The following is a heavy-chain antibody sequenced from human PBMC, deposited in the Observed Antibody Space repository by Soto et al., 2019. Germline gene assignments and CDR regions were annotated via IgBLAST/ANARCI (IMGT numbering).Heavy chain of an antibody. Sequence: AETQQISGKGSGYSFACYWITWMRQKPGKGLEWMGRIDPSDSQTYYSPSFRGHVTISVTKSITTVFLQWSSLRASDTAMYYCARQIYDSDTGPNFQYYFDSWGQGTPVTVSS. J-gene: IGHJ4*02. V-gene: IGHV5-10-1*01. CDR2: IDPSDSQT. D-gene: IGHD3-22*01. CDR1: GYSFACYW. CDR3: ARQIYDSDTGPNFQYYFDS.